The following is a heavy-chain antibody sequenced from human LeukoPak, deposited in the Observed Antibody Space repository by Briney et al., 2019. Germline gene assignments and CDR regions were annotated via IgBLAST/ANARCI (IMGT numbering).Heavy chain of an antibody. Sequence: SVKVSCKASGGTFSSYAISWVRQAPGQGLEWMGGIIPIFGTANYAQKFQGRVTITADESTSTAYMELSSLRSEDTAVYYCARDQGLTAPPPYGLDVWGQGTTVIVSS. V-gene: IGHV1-69*13. CDR2: IIPIFGTA. D-gene: IGHD4/OR15-4a*01. J-gene: IGHJ6*02. CDR3: ARDQGLTAPPPYGLDV. CDR1: GGTFSSYA.